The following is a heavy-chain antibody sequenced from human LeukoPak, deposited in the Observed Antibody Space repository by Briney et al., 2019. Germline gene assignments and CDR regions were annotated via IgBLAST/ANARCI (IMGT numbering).Heavy chain of an antibody. CDR2: ISWNSGSI. D-gene: IGHD5-12*01. J-gene: IGHJ4*02. CDR3: AKDTDIRPTYFDY. CDR1: GFTSDDYA. V-gene: IGHV3-9*02. Sequence: GRSLRLSCAASGFTSDDYAMHWVRQAPGKGLEWVSGISWNSGSIVYADSVKGRFTISRDNAKNSLYLQMNSLRAEDTAVYYCAKDTDIRPTYFDYWGQGTLVTVSS.